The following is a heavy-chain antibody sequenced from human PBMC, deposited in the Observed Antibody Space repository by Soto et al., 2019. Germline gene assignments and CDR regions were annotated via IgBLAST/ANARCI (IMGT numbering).Heavy chain of an antibody. CDR1: GGTFSSYA. J-gene: IGHJ5*02. CDR3: ASTLLSSGYYYNWFDP. D-gene: IGHD3-22*01. Sequence: QVQLVQSGAEVKKPGSSVKVSCKASGGTFSSYAISWVRQAPGQGLEWMGGIIPIFGTANYAQKFQGRVTITADESTSTASMELSSLRSEDTAVYYCASTLLSSGYYYNWFDPWGQGTPVTVSS. V-gene: IGHV1-69*01. CDR2: IIPIFGTA.